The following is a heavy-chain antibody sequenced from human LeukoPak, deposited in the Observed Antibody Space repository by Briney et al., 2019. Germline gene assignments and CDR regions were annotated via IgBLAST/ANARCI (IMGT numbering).Heavy chain of an antibody. Sequence: ASVKVSCKASGYTFTGYYMHWVRQAPGQGLEWMGWINPNSGGTNYAQKFQGRVTMTRDTSITTAYMELSRLRSDDTAVYYCARSHGVYSGYDPSLDYWGQGTLVTVSS. V-gene: IGHV1-2*02. D-gene: IGHD5-12*01. CDR1: GYTFTGYY. CDR2: INPNSGGT. CDR3: ARSHGVYSGYDPSLDY. J-gene: IGHJ4*02.